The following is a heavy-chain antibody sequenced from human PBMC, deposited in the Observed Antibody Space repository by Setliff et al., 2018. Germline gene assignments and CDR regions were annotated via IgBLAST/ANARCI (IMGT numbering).Heavy chain of an antibody. CDR3: ARLLDHYYYYIDV. V-gene: IGHV4-34*01. CDR1: SFSDSY. D-gene: IGHD2-2*02. J-gene: IGHJ6*03. CDR2: INYLGNT. Sequence: SFSDSYWSWIRQPPGKGQEWIGDINYLGNTNYNPSLKTRVTISVDTSKNQFSLTLSSVAAAHTAVYYCARLLDHYYYYIDVWGKGTTVTVSS.